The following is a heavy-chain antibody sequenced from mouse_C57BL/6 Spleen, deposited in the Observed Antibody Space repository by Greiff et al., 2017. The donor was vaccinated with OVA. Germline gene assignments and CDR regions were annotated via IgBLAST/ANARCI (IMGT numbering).Heavy chain of an antibody. D-gene: IGHD3-1*01. V-gene: IGHV5-6*01. J-gene: IGHJ2*01. CDR2: ISSGGSYT. CDR1: GFTFSSYG. CDR3: ARESGGYYFDY. Sequence: EVKLVESGGDLVKPGGSLKLSCAASGFTFSSYGMSWVRQTPDKRLEWVATISSGGSYTYYPDSVKGRFTISRDNAKNTLYLHMSSLKSEDTAMYYCARESGGYYFDYWGQGTTLTVSS.